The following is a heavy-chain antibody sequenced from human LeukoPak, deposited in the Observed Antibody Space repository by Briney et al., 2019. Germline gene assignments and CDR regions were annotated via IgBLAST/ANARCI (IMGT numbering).Heavy chain of an antibody. J-gene: IGHJ4*02. Sequence: PGGSLRLSCAASGFTFSSYAMHWVRQAPGKGLEWVAVISYDGSNKYYVDSVKGRFTISRDNSKNTLYLQMNSLRAEDTAVYYCAKDQVFLEWSNYFDYWGQGTLVTVSS. D-gene: IGHD3-3*01. CDR3: AKDQVFLEWSNYFDY. CDR2: ISYDGSNK. V-gene: IGHV3-30*04. CDR1: GFTFSSYA.